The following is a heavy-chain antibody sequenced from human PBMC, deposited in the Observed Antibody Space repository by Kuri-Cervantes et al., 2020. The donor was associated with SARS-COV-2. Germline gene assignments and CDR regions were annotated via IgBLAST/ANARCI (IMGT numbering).Heavy chain of an antibody. CDR3: ARGGLGGQLVDGMDV. CDR1: GFTVSSNY. V-gene: IGHV3-21*01. Sequence: GESLKISCAASGFTVSSNYMSWVRQAPGKGLEWVSSISSSSSYIYYADSVKGRFTISRDNAKSSLYLQMNSLRAEDTAVYYCARGGLGGQLVDGMDVWGQGTTVTVSS. J-gene: IGHJ6*02. D-gene: IGHD6-6*01. CDR2: ISSSSSYI.